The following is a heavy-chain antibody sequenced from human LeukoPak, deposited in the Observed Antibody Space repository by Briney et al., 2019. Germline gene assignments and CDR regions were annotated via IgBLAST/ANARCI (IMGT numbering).Heavy chain of an antibody. CDR2: IYSGGYT. J-gene: IGHJ4*02. CDR1: GFTVTTNY. V-gene: IGHV3-66*01. Sequence: PGGSLRLSCAASGFTVTTNYMTWVRQAPGKGLEWVSIIYSGGYTDYADSVKGRFTISRDNSKNTLDLQTNSLRAEDTAVYYCARRLEYSGSKGVFDYWGQGTLVTVSS. D-gene: IGHD1-26*01. CDR3: ARRLEYSGSKGVFDY.